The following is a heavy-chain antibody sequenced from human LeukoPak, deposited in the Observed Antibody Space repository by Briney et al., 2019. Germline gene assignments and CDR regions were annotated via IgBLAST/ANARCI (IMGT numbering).Heavy chain of an antibody. V-gene: IGHV3-30*18. Sequence: PGGSLRLSCAASGFTFSSYGMHWVRQAPGKGLEWVAVISYDGSNKYHADSVKGRFTISRDNSKNTLYLQMNSLRAEDTAVYYCAKDITMISPGAFDIWGQGTMVTVSS. J-gene: IGHJ3*02. CDR2: ISYDGSNK. CDR3: AKDITMISPGAFDI. CDR1: GFTFSSYG. D-gene: IGHD3-22*01.